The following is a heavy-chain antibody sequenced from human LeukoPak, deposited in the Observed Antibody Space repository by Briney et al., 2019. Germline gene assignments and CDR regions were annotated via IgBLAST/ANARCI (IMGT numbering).Heavy chain of an antibody. CDR2: ISDSGSA. Sequence: SETLSLTCTVSGGSISNYYWSWIRQPPGKELEWIGYISDSGSANYNPSLKSRATISVDTSKNQFSLRLSSVTAADTAVYYCARVRSPTDAFDIWGQGTMVTVSS. J-gene: IGHJ3*02. CDR3: ARVRSPTDAFDI. V-gene: IGHV4-59*08. CDR1: GGSISNYY.